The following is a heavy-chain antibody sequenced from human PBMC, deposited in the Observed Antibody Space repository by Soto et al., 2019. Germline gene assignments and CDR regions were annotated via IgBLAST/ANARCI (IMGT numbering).Heavy chain of an antibody. CDR3: AKWGNDWGYYYYGMDV. V-gene: IGHV3-23*01. D-gene: IGHD7-27*01. J-gene: IGHJ6*02. CDR1: GFTFSSFA. Sequence: GGSLRLSCAASGFTFSSFAMSWVRQAPGRGLEWVSAISDSGVSTYYADSVKGRFIIFRDNTKNTLYLQMDSLRAEDTALYYCAKWGNDWGYYYYGMDVWGQGTTVTVSS. CDR2: ISDSGVST.